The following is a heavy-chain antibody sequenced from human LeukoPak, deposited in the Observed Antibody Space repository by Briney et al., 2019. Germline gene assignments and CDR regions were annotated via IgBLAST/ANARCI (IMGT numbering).Heavy chain of an antibody. Sequence: SETLSLTCAVYGGSFSGYYWSWIRQPPGKGLEWIGEINHSGSTNYNPSPKSRVTISVDTSKNQFSLKLSSVTAADTAVYYCARRGIYYGSGSYYGYWGQGTLVTVSS. D-gene: IGHD3-10*01. CDR3: ARRGIYYGSGSYYGY. J-gene: IGHJ4*02. CDR1: GGSFSGYY. CDR2: INHSGST. V-gene: IGHV4-34*01.